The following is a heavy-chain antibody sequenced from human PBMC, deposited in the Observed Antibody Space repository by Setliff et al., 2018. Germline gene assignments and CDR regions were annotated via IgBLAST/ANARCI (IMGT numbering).Heavy chain of an antibody. D-gene: IGHD3-10*01. Sequence: GGSLRLSCAASGFSFSNCWVSWVRQAPGKGLEWLASINPHGSEKYYADSVKGRFTISRDNAKNSLSLQMNNLRTEDTAVYYCFGAGTCSYWGQGTLVTVSS. CDR3: FGAGTCSY. CDR2: INPHGSEK. V-gene: IGHV3-7*01. CDR1: GFSFSNCW. J-gene: IGHJ4*02.